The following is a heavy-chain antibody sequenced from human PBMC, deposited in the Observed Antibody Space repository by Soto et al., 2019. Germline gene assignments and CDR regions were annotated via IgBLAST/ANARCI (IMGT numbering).Heavy chain of an antibody. Sequence: GASVKVSCKASGGTFSSYAISWVRQAPGQGLEWMGGIIPIFGTANYAQKFQGRVTITADESTSTAYMELSSLRSEDTAVYYCARATLDYYGSGTLGYWGQGTLVTVSS. CDR3: ARATLDYYGSGTLGY. D-gene: IGHD3-10*01. CDR1: GGTFSSYA. V-gene: IGHV1-69*13. CDR2: IIPIFGTA. J-gene: IGHJ4*02.